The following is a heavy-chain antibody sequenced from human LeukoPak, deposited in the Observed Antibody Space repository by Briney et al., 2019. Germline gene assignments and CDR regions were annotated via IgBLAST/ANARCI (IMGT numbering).Heavy chain of an antibody. D-gene: IGHD5-24*01. V-gene: IGHV3-23*01. J-gene: IGHJ4*02. Sequence: PGGSLRLSCATSGFTFVSYAMTWVRQAPGKGLEWVSAINGGGDTTYYADSVKGRFTVSRDRSTNTLSLQMSSLRAEDSGMYYCAKALDTYGYMRFDYWGQGTLVTVSS. CDR2: INGGGDTT. CDR1: GFTFVSYA. CDR3: AKALDTYGYMRFDY.